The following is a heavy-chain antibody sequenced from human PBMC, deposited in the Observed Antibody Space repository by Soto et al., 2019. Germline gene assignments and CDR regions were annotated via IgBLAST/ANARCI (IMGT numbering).Heavy chain of an antibody. J-gene: IGHJ5*02. CDR3: ARKAVTGTSGWFDR. CDR2: ISGSGGYT. Sequence: PGGSLRLSCAASGFTFSSYAMSWVRQAPGKGLEWVSVISGSGGYTYYADSVKGRFTISRDNSKNALYLQMSSLRAEDTAVYYCARKAVTGTSGWFDRWGQGTLVTVSS. CDR1: GFTFSSYA. V-gene: IGHV3-23*01. D-gene: IGHD6-19*01.